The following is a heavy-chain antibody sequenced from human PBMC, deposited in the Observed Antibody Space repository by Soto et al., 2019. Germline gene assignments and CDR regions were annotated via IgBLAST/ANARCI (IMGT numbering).Heavy chain of an antibody. CDR1: GFTFSSYA. D-gene: IGHD2-2*01. V-gene: IGHV3-23*01. Sequence: PGGSLRLSCAASGFTFSSYAMSWVRQAPGKGLEWVSAISGSGGSTYYADSVKGRFTISRDNSKNTLYLQMNSLRAEDTAVYYCAKASHIVVVPAAMPGGVYFDYWGQGTLVTVSS. CDR2: ISGSGGST. CDR3: AKASHIVVVPAAMPGGVYFDY. J-gene: IGHJ4*02.